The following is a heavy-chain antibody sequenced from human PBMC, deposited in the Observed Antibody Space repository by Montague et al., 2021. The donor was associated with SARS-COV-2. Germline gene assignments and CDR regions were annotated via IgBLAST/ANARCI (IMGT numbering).Heavy chain of an antibody. J-gene: IGHJ4*02. Sequence: SETLSLTCTVSGGSISSSSYYWGWIRQPPGKGLEWIGSIYYSGSTYYNPSLKSRVTISVDTSKNQFSLKLSSVAAADTAVCYCARHGKTRIAMIVVVIGYSDYWGQGTLVTVSS. CDR2: IYYSGST. CDR3: ARHGKTRIAMIVVVIGYSDY. CDR1: GGSISSSSYY. D-gene: IGHD3-22*01. V-gene: IGHV4-39*01.